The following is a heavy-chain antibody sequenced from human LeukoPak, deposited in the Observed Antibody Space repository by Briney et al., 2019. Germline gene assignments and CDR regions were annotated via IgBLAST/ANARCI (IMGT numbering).Heavy chain of an antibody. Sequence: GASLRLSCAASGFTFSNYAMSWVRQAPGKGLEWVSAILGSGGSTYYADSVKGRFTVSRDNSKSTLYLQMNSLRAEDTALYYCAKWGDFDVLTGYYVPDYWGQGTLVTVSS. CDR1: GFTFSNYA. V-gene: IGHV3-23*01. CDR3: AKWGDFDVLTGYYVPDY. J-gene: IGHJ4*02. CDR2: ILGSGGST. D-gene: IGHD3-9*01.